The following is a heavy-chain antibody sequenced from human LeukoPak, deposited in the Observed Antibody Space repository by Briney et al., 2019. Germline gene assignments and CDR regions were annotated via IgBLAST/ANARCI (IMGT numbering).Heavy chain of an antibody. CDR1: GGSFSGYY. D-gene: IGHD2-15*01. CDR3: ARGGYCSGGSCYSVPQLSFDP. Sequence: SETLSLTCAVYGGSFSGYYWSWIRQPPGKGLEWIGEINHSGSTNYNPSLKSRVTISVDTSKNQFSLKLSSVTAADTAVYYCARGGYCSGGSCYSVPQLSFDPWGQGTLVTVSS. J-gene: IGHJ5*02. CDR2: INHSGST. V-gene: IGHV4-34*01.